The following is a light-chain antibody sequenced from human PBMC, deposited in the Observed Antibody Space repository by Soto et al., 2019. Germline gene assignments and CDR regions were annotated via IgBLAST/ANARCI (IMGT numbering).Light chain of an antibody. J-gene: IGKJ1*01. Sequence: IVLPQSPCTLSLSAGERSTLSCIASQSVSSSYLAWYQQKPGQAPRLLIYGASSRATGIPDRFSGSGSGTDFTLTISRLEPEDFAVYYCQQYGSSPPTFGQGTKVDIK. CDR1: QSVSSSY. CDR3: QQYGSSPPT. V-gene: IGKV3-20*01. CDR2: GAS.